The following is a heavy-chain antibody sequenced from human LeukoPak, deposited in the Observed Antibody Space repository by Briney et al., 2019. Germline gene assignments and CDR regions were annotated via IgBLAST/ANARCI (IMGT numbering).Heavy chain of an antibody. J-gene: IGHJ4*02. CDR1: GGSFSGYY. V-gene: IGHV4-34*01. Sequence: SETLSLTCAVYGGSFSGYYWSWIRQPPGKGLEWIGEVNRSGNTYYNPSLKSQVTISVDTSKNQFSLKLSSVTAADTAVYYCARHEGDYYGSGSYYRLWGQGTLVTVSS. CDR2: VNRSGNT. CDR3: ARHEGDYYGSGSYYRL. D-gene: IGHD3-10*01.